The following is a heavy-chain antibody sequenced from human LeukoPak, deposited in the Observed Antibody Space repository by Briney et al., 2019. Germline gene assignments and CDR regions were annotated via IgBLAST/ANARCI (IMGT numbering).Heavy chain of an antibody. D-gene: IGHD4-17*01. CDR1: PSSISRYY. Sequence: SETLSLTCTVSPSSISRYYWSWIRQAPGKEPEWIGYIFYIGNTNYNPSLRGRVTISIDTSKNQFSLELASVTAADTAVYCCAGTVTTHFAYWGKGALVTVSS. CDR3: AGTVTTHFAY. V-gene: IGHV4-59*08. CDR2: IFYIGNT. J-gene: IGHJ4*02.